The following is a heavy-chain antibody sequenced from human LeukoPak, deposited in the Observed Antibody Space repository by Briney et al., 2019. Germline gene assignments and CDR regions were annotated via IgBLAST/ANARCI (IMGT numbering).Heavy chain of an antibody. D-gene: IGHD3-3*01. CDR2: XXXSGST. V-gene: IGHV4-34*01. CDR3: ARASSLYDFWSGYRTPLDY. CDR1: GGSFSGYY. J-gene: IGHJ4*02. Sequence: SDTLSLTCAVYGGSFSGYYWSWIRQPPGKGREXXXXXXXSGSTNYDPSLKSRFTISVDTSKNQFCLKLSSVTAADTAVYYCARASSLYDFWSGYRTPLDYWGQGTLVTVSS.